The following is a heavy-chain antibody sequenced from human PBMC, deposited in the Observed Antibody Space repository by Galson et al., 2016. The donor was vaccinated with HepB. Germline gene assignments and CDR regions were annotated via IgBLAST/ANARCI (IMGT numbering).Heavy chain of an antibody. Sequence: SLRLSCAASGFTFHTYWMSWVRQAPGKGLEWVGNIKQDGSETYYGDSVRGRFTISRDNAGNSLSLQLNNLRGEDTATYYCARGRATQVRGLVGYYFDYWGRGTLVTVYS. CDR2: IKQDGSET. CDR1: GFTFHTYW. J-gene: IGHJ4*02. D-gene: IGHD3-10*01. V-gene: IGHV3-7*01. CDR3: ARGRATQVRGLVGYYFDY.